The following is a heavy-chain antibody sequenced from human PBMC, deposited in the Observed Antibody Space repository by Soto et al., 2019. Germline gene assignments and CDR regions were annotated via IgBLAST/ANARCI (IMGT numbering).Heavy chain of an antibody. CDR1: GYSFTSYW. D-gene: IGHD3-3*01. J-gene: IGHJ6*02. V-gene: IGHV5-51*01. Sequence: LKISCKGSGYSFTSYWIGWVRQMPGKGLEWMGIIYPGDSDTRYSPSFQGQVTISADKSISTAYLQWSSLKASDTAMYYCARRFYDFSGAYYYGMDVWGQGTTVTVSS. CDR2: IYPGDSDT. CDR3: ARRFYDFSGAYYYGMDV.